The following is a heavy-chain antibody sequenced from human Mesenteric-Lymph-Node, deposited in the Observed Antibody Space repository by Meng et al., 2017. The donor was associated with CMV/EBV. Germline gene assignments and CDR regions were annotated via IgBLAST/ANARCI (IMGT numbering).Heavy chain of an antibody. V-gene: IGHV3-74*01. CDR1: GFTFSSYW. D-gene: IGHD3-22*01. CDR3: ANSYDSSGYPTFDF. Sequence: GESLKISCAASGFTFSSYWMHWVRQAPGKGLVWVSRINSDGSSTSYADSVKGRFTISRDNSKNTLYLQMNSLRTEDTAVYTCANSYDSSGYPTFDFWGQGTLVTVSS. J-gene: IGHJ4*02. CDR2: INSDGSST.